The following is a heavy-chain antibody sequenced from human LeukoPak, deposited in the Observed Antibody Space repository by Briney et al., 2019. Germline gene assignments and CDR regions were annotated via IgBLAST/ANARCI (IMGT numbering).Heavy chain of an antibody. CDR1: GFTFSSYS. D-gene: IGHD4-17*01. CDR2: ITYSGSYI. V-gene: IGHV3-21*01. J-gene: IGHJ4*02. CDR3: ARDRYGAYDFDS. Sequence: GGSLRLSCAASGFTFSSYSMNWVRQAPGKGLEWVSSITYSGSYIYYADSVKGRFTISRDNAKNSLYLQINSLRVEDTAIYYCARDRYGAYDFDSWGQGTLVTVSS.